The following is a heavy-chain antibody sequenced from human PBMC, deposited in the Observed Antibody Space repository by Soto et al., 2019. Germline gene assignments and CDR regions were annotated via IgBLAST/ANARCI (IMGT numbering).Heavy chain of an antibody. CDR1: GFTFTRYS. CDR2: ISSTTNYI. D-gene: IGHD6-13*01. CDR3: ARDREQQLVPSPFDY. J-gene: IGHJ4*02. V-gene: IGHV3-21*06. Sequence: PGGSLRLSCAASGFTFTRYSMNWVRQAPGKGLEWVSSISSTTNYIYYGDSMKGRFTISRDNAKNSLYLQMNSLRAEDTAVYYCARDREQQLVPSPFDYWGQGTLVTVSS.